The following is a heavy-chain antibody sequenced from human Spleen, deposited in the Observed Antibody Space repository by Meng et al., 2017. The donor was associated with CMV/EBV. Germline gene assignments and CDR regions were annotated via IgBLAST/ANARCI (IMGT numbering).Heavy chain of an antibody. CDR2: VYYTGNT. CDR3: ARDQSRFRYGMDV. D-gene: IGHD3-3*01. J-gene: IGHJ6*02. CDR1: GDSISNYY. Sequence: SETLSLTCSVSGDSISNYYWSWIRQPPGKGLEWIGYVYYTGNTNYNPSRKSRVTISVDTSKNQFSLKLSSVTAADTAVYYCARDQSRFRYGMDVWGQGTTVTVSS. V-gene: IGHV4-59*01.